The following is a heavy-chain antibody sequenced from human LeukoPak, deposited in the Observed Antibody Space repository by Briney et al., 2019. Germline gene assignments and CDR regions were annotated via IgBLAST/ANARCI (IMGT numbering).Heavy chain of an antibody. Sequence: SETLSLTCTVSGGSISSSSYYWGWIRQPPGKGLEWIGSVFHSGSTYYNPSLKSRVTISVDTSKNQFSLKLTSVTAADTTVYYCARHKWLGGFDMRGQGTMVTVSS. CDR3: ARHKWLGGFDM. CDR2: VFHSGST. V-gene: IGHV4-39*01. J-gene: IGHJ3*02. CDR1: GGSISSSSYY. D-gene: IGHD6-19*01.